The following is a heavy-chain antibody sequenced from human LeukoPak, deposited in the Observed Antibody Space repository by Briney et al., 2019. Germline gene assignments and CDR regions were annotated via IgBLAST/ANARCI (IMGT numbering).Heavy chain of an antibody. CDR2: IYHSGST. D-gene: IGHD3-10*01. CDR1: GYSISNGYY. V-gene: IGHV4-38-2*02. Sequence: SETLSLTCTVSGYSISNGYYWGWIRQPPGKGLEWIGSIYHSGSTFYNPSLKSRVTISVDTSKNQFSLKLSSVTAADTAVYYCARGESTYFYGSGSYFPYWGQGTLVTVSS. J-gene: IGHJ4*02. CDR3: ARGESTYFYGSGSYFPY.